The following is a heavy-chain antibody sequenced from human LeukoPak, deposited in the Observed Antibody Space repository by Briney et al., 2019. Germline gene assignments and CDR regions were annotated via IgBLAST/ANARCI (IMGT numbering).Heavy chain of an antibody. V-gene: IGHV3-30-3*01. D-gene: IGHD3-22*01. CDR1: GFTFSSYA. CDR2: ISYDGSNK. J-gene: IGHJ4*02. CDR3: ASGTYYYDSRGYLNY. Sequence: GGSLRLSCAASGFTFSSYAMHWVRQAPGKGLEWVAVISYDGSNKYYADSVKGRFTISRDNSKNTLYLQMNSLRAEDTAVYYCASGTYYYDSRGYLNYWGQGTLVTVSS.